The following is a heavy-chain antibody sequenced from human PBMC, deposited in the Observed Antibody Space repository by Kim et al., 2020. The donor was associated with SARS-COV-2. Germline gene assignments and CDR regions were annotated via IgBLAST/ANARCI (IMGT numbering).Heavy chain of an antibody. CDR1: GGSISSSSYY. D-gene: IGHD2-2*01. J-gene: IGHJ6*01. Sequence: SETLFLTCTVSGGSISSSSYYWGWIRQPPGKGLEWIGSIYYSGSTYYNPSLKSRVTISVDTSKNQFSLKLSSVTAADTAVYYCARGSRDCSSTSCSYYY. CDR3: ARGSRDCSSTSCSYYY. CDR2: IYYSGST. V-gene: IGHV4-39*01.